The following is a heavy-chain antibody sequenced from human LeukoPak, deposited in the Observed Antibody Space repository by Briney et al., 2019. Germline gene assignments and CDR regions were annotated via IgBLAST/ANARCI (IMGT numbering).Heavy chain of an antibody. CDR2: INHSGST. D-gene: IGHD3-10*01. J-gene: IGHJ4*02. CDR1: GGSFSGYY. V-gene: IGHV4-34*01. CDR3: ARKGRRLLWFGESTPYYFDY. Sequence: SETLSLTCAVYGGSFSGYYWSWIRQPPGKGLEWIGEINHSGSTNYNPSLKSRVTISVDTSKNQFSLRLSSVTAADTAVYYCARKGRRLLWFGESTPYYFDYWGQGTLVTVSS.